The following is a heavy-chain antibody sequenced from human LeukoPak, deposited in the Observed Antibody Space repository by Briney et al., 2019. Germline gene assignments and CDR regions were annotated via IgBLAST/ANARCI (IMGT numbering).Heavy chain of an antibody. CDR1: GGTFSSYA. CDR3: ARPSQDAFDI. Sequence: ASVKVSCKASGGTFSSYAISWVRQAPGQGLEWMGGIIPIFGTANYAQKFQGRVAITADESTSTAYMEPSSPRSEDTAVYYCARPSQDAFDIWGQGTMVTVSS. V-gene: IGHV1-69*01. J-gene: IGHJ3*02. CDR2: IIPIFGTA.